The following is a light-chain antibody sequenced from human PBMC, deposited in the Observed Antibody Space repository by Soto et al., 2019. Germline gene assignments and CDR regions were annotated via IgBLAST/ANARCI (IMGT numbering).Light chain of an antibody. J-gene: IGLJ3*02. CDR2: GNG. CDR3: QSYDNNLSGWV. V-gene: IGLV1-40*01. CDR1: SSSIGAGYE. Sequence: QSVLTQPPSVSGAPGQRVTISCSGTSSSIGAGYEVHWYHQLPGTAPKLVVSGNGNRPSGVPDRFSGSKSGTSASLAITGLQAEDEADYYCQSYDNNLSGWVFGGGTKVTVL.